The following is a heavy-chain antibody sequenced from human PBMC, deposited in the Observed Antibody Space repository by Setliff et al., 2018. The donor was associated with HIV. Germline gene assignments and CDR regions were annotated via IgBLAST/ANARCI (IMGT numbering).Heavy chain of an antibody. CDR1: GGSFSGYY. V-gene: IGHV4-34*01. CDR2: INHSGST. J-gene: IGHJ4*02. Sequence: SETLSLTCAVYGGSFSGYYWSWIRQPPGKGLEWIGEINHSGSTNYNPSLKSRVTISVDTSKNQFSLKLSSVTAADTAVYYCASTGSGTRAPPRYWGQGTLVTVSS. CDR3: ASTGSGTRAPPRY. D-gene: IGHD1-1*01.